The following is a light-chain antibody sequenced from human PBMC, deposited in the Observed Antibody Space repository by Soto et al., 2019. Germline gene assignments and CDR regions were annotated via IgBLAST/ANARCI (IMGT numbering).Light chain of an antibody. V-gene: IGKV1-39*01. Sequence: DIEMTQSPSSLSAAIGDRVTITCRASQSIKNYLNWYQHKPGTAPKLLIFGASNLERGVPSRCIGSGSRSEFSFSNSSLQPEEFATCCCHQGYSKTPMPLGQGTRLEIK. CDR3: HQGYSKTPMP. CDR2: GAS. J-gene: IGKJ5*01. CDR1: QSIKNY.